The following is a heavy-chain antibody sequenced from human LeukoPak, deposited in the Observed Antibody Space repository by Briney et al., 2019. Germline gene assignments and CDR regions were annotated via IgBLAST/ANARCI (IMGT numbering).Heavy chain of an antibody. CDR1: GYTFTSYG. J-gene: IGHJ3*02. Sequence: ASVKVSCKASGYTFTSYGISWVRQAPGQGLEWMGWINPNSGGTNYAQKFQGRVTMTRDTSISTAYMELSRLRSDDTAVYYCARPYYYDSSGYYHDAFDIWGQGTMVTVSS. CDR2: INPNSGGT. CDR3: ARPYYYDSSGYYHDAFDI. D-gene: IGHD3-22*01. V-gene: IGHV1-2*02.